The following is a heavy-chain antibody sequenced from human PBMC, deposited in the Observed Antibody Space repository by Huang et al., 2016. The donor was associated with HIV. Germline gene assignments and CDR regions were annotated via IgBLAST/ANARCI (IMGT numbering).Heavy chain of an antibody. CDR3: ARDHHDFWRGYRRMYFFDH. Sequence: QVQLQESGPGLVKPSETLSLTCTVSGGSISTHYWSWIRPPPGKGLEWIGRIDYRGSTNYSPSLKSRVTILLDTSKNQFSLRVNSVTAADTAMYYCARDHHDFWRGYRRMYFFDHWGQGTLVTVSS. CDR2: IDYRGST. D-gene: IGHD3-3*01. J-gene: IGHJ4*02. V-gene: IGHV4-59*11. CDR1: GGSISTHY.